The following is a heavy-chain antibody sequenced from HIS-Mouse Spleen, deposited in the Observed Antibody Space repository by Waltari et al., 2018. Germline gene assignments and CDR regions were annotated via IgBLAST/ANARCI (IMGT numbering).Heavy chain of an antibody. CDR3: ARRSTMVRGDDAFDI. V-gene: IGHV4-38-2*02. J-gene: IGHJ3*02. D-gene: IGHD3-10*01. CDR1: GYSISSGYY. Sequence: QVQLQESGPGLVKPSETLSLTCTVSGYSISSGYYWGWIRQPPGKGLEWIGSIYHSGSTDYNPSLKSRVTRSVDTSKNQFSLKLSSVTAADTAVYYCARRSTMVRGDDAFDIWGQGTMVTVSS. CDR2: IYHSGST.